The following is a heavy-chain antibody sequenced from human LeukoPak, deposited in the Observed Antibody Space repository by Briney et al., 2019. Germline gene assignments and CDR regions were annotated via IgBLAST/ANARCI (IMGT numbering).Heavy chain of an antibody. D-gene: IGHD6-19*01. CDR1: GGSISSYY. Sequence: SETLSLTCTVSGGSISSYYWSWIRQPPGKGLEWIGYIYYSGGTNYNPSLKSRVTISVDTSKNQFSLKLSPVTAAETAVYYCARGSSSGRWLARADFDIWGQGTMVTVSS. CDR3: ARGSSSGRWLARADFDI. V-gene: IGHV4-59*01. J-gene: IGHJ3*02. CDR2: IYYSGGT.